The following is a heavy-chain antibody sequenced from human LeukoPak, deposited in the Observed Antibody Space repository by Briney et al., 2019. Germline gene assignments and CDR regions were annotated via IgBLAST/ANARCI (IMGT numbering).Heavy chain of an antibody. CDR2: ISSGNT. J-gene: IGHJ6*03. CDR1: GDSVSSYY. CDR3: ARIDYGDYNFYYYYMDV. V-gene: IGHV4-59*02. Sequence: SETLSLTCSVSGDSVSSYYWSWIRQPPGKGLEWIGYISSGNTNYNPSLKSRVTISVDTSKNQFSLSLNSVTAADTAVYYCARIDYGDYNFYYYYMDVWGKGTTVTVSS. D-gene: IGHD4-17*01.